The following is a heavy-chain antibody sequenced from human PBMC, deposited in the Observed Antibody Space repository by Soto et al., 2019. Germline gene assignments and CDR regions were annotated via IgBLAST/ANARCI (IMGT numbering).Heavy chain of an antibody. Sequence: HPGGSLRLSCAASGFTFSSNGMHWVRQAPGKGLEWVAVIWYDGNKKYYGDSVRGRFTISRDNSKNTLYLEMNSLRAEDTAVYYCVVDTSGLLGYWGQGTQVTVSS. J-gene: IGHJ4*02. V-gene: IGHV3-33*03. CDR2: IWYDGNKK. CDR1: GFTFSSNG. CDR3: VVDTSGLLGY. D-gene: IGHD3-22*01.